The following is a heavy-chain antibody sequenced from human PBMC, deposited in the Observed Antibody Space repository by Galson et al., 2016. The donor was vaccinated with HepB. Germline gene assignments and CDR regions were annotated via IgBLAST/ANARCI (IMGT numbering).Heavy chain of an antibody. Sequence: SVKVSCKASGYTFTTNGISWVRQAPGQGLEWLGWISANSGNTNYAQELQGRVTMTTDTSTSTAYMELRSLRSDDTAVYYCAREVWHGMDVWGQGTTVTVSS. V-gene: IGHV1-18*04. CDR3: AREVWHGMDV. J-gene: IGHJ6*02. D-gene: IGHD2-21*01. CDR2: ISANSGNT. CDR1: GYTFTTNG.